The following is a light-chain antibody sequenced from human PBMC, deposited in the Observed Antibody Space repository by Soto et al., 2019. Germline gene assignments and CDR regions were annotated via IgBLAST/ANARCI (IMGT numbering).Light chain of an antibody. CDR1: RGVGHD. Sequence: AIQMTQSPSSLSASVGDTVTITCRASRGVGHDLGWYQQKPGKAPTLLIYHASTLQSGVPSRFSGSGSGTDFTLNISSLQAEDFATYYCLQDYDNPLTFGGGTKVEI. CDR2: HAS. V-gene: IGKV1-6*01. CDR3: LQDYDNPLT. J-gene: IGKJ4*01.